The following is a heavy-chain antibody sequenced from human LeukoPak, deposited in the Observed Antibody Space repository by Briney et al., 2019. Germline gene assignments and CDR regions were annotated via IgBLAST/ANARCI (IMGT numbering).Heavy chain of an antibody. CDR2: IYYSGST. D-gene: IGHD3-22*01. Sequence: SQTLSLTCTVSGGSVSSGDYYWNWIRQPPGKGLEWIGNIYYSGSTYYNPSLKSRLTILVDTSKNQFSLKLSSVTAADTAVYYCAREKATTYYYDSSGYYYFGMDVWGQGTTVTVSS. CDR1: GGSVSSGDYY. CDR3: AREKATTYYYDSSGYYYFGMDV. J-gene: IGHJ6*02. V-gene: IGHV4-30-4*01.